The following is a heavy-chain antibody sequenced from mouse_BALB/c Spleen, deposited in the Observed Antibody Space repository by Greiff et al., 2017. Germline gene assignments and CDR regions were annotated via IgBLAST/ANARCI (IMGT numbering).Heavy chain of an antibody. CDR3: ARDYYGSSSHWYFDV. J-gene: IGHJ1*01. D-gene: IGHD1-1*01. CDR1: GFTFSSFG. V-gene: IGHV5-17*02. CDR2: ISSGSSTI. Sequence: EVKLMESGGGLVQPGGSRKLSCAASGFTFSSFGMHWVRQAPEKGLEWVAYISSGSSTIYYADTVKGRFTISRDNPKNTLFLQMTSLRSEDTAMYYCARDYYGSSSHWYFDVWGAGTTVTVSS.